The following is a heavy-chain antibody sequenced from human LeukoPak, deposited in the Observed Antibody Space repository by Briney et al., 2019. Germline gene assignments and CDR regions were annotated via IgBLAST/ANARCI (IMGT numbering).Heavy chain of an antibody. CDR3: AKDRDSSGWYSPRRRSHIDY. D-gene: IGHD6-19*01. CDR1: GFTFSSYA. Sequence: GGSLRLSCAASGFTFSSYAMSWVRQAPGKGLEWVSAISGSGGSTYYADSVKGRFTISRDNSKNTLYLQMNSLRAEDTAVYYCAKDRDSSGWYSPRRRSHIDYWGQGTLVTVSS. V-gene: IGHV3-23*01. CDR2: ISGSGGST. J-gene: IGHJ4*02.